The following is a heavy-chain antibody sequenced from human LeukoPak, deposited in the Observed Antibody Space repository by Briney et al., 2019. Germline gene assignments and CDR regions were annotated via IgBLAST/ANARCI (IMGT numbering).Heavy chain of an antibody. CDR3: ARVGLVGATSGNAFDI. CDR1: GYTFTSYD. D-gene: IGHD1-26*01. CDR2: ISAYNGNT. Sequence: ASVKVSCKASGYTFTSYDINWVRQATGQGLEWMGWISAYNGNTNYAQKLQGRVTMTTDTSTSTAYMELRSLRSDDTAVYYCARVGLVGATSGNAFDIWGQGTMVTVSS. V-gene: IGHV1-18*01. J-gene: IGHJ3*02.